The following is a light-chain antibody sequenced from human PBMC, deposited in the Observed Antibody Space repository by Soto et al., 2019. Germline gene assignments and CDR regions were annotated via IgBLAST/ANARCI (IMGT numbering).Light chain of an antibody. J-gene: IGKJ1*01. V-gene: IGKV1-27*01. Sequence: DIQMTQSPSSLSASVGDRVTITCRAIQGISNYLAWYQQKPGKVPKLLIYAASTLQSGVPSRFSGSGSGTDLAIPISSRQPEDVATYYCKKYKSGPWPFGQGTKVEIK. CDR2: AAS. CDR3: KKYKSGPWP. CDR1: QGISNY.